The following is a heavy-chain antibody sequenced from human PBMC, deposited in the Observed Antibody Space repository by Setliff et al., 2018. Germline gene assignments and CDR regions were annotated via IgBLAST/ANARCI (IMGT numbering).Heavy chain of an antibody. D-gene: IGHD6-13*01. CDR1: GFTFSSYW. CDR2: ISSSGSTI. CDR3: ARGSSWYVCKY. J-gene: IGHJ4*02. V-gene: IGHV3-48*04. Sequence: GVLRLSCAASGFTFSSYWMNWVRQVPGKGLEWVSYISSSGSTIYYADSVKGRFTISRDNAKNALYLQMNSLRAEDTAVYYCARGSSWYVCKYWGQGTLVTVSS.